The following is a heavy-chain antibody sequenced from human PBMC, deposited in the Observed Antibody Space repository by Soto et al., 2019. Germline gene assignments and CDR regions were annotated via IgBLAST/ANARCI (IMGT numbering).Heavy chain of an antibody. Sequence: PGGSLRLSCAASGFTFSGYWMHWARQVPGKGLMWVARSNSDGTGISYADSVEGRFTISRDNVKNILFLQMNSLRVDDSGVYYCTSDRREARYDSHPIFDHWGQETPVTVSS. J-gene: IGHJ4*02. D-gene: IGHD5-12*01. CDR3: TSDRREARYDSHPIFDH. V-gene: IGHV3-74*01. CDR2: SNSDGTGI. CDR1: GFTFSGYW.